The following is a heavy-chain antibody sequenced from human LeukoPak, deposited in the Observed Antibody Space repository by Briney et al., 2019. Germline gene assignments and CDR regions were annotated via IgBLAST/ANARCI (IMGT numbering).Heavy chain of an antibody. CDR3: AREPPSKDGGYHAPFDY. CDR1: GGTFSSYA. V-gene: IGHV1-69*04. CDR2: IIPILGIA. Sequence: EASVRVSCKASGGTFSSYAISWVRQAPGQGLEWMGRIIPILGIANYAQKFQGRVTITAEKTTSTDYMELSSLRAEETAVYYCAREPPSKDGGYHAPFDYWGQGTLVTVSS. J-gene: IGHJ4*02. D-gene: IGHD5-12*01.